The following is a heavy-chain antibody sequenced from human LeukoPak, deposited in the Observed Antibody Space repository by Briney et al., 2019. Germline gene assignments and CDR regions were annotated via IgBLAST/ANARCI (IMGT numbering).Heavy chain of an antibody. J-gene: IGHJ4*02. CDR2: INHSGST. D-gene: IGHD3-22*01. V-gene: IGHV4-34*01. Sequence: SETLSLTCAVYGGSFSGYYWSWIRQPPGKGLEWIGEINHSGSTNYNPSLKNRVTISVDTSKNQFSLKLSSVTAADTAVYYCARLGYYDSSGLGYWGQGTLVTVSS. CDR1: GGSFSGYY. CDR3: ARLGYYDSSGLGY.